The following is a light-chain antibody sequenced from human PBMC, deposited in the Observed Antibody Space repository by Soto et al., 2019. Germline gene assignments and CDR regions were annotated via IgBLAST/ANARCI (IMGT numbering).Light chain of an antibody. CDR3: CSYAGSYTLGV. CDR1: SSDVGDYNY. Sequence: QSALTQPRSVSGSPGQSVTISCTGTSSDVGDYNYVSWYQQHPGKAPKLMIYDVNKRPSGVPDRFSGSKSGNTASLTISGLPAEDDADYYCCSYAGSYTLGVFGGGTKLTVL. J-gene: IGLJ3*02. V-gene: IGLV2-11*01. CDR2: DVN.